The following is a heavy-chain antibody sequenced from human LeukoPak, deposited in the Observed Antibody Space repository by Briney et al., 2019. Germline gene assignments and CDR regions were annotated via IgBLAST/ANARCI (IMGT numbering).Heavy chain of an antibody. J-gene: IGHJ3*02. V-gene: IGHV1-69*05. CDR3: ARDRSIAALGDAFDI. D-gene: IGHD6-6*01. CDR1: GGTFSSYA. Sequence: SVKVSCKASGGTFSSYAISWVRQAPGQGLEWMGGIIPIFGTANYAQKFQGRVTITTDESTSTAYMELSSLRSEDTAVYYCARDRSIAALGDAFDIWGQGTMVTVSS. CDR2: IIPIFGTA.